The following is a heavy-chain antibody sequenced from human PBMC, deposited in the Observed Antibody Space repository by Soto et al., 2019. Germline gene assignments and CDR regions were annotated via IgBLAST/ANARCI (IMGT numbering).Heavy chain of an antibody. V-gene: IGHV3-21*01. CDR3: ARVPTFYSTSPAYYYGLDV. D-gene: IGHD4-4*01. CDR2: ISSSSSYI. J-gene: IGHJ6*02. Sequence: AGGSRRLSCAASGFTFSSYSMHGVRQAPGKGLEWVSSISSSSSYIYYADSVKGRFTISRDNAKNSLYLQMNSLRAEDTAVYYCARVPTFYSTSPAYYYGLDVPGQATTVPGSS. CDR1: GFTFSSYS.